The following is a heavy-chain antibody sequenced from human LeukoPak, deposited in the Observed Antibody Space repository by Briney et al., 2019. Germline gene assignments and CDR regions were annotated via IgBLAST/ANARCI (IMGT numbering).Heavy chain of an antibody. CDR2: TYYSGST. J-gene: IGHJ4*02. D-gene: IGHD1-26*01. CDR3: ARWCGSYYAFDY. V-gene: IGHV4-31*03. CDR1: GGSISSGGYY. Sequence: PSETLSLTCTVSGGSISSGGYYWSWIRQHPGKGLEWIGYTYYSGSTYYNPSLKSRVTISVDTSKNQFSLKLSSVTAADTAVYYRARWCGSYYAFDYWGQGTLVTVSS.